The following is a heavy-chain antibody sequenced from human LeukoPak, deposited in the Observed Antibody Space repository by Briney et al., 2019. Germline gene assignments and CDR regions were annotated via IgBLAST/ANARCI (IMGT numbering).Heavy chain of an antibody. J-gene: IGHJ6*03. CDR1: GFTFSSYS. CDR3: ARVGQLIPHYYYYYYMDV. D-gene: IGHD6-6*01. Sequence: GGSLRLSCAASGFTFSSYSMNWVRQAPGKGLEWVSYISSSGSTIYYADSVKGRFTISRDNAKNSLCLQMNSLRAEDTAVYYCARVGQLIPHYYYYYYMDVWGKGTTVTVSS. CDR2: ISSSGSTI. V-gene: IGHV3-48*04.